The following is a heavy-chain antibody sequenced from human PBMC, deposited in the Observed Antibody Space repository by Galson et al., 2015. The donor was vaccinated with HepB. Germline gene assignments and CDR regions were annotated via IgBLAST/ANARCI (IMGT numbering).Heavy chain of an antibody. CDR2: IYYSGST. J-gene: IGHJ4*02. CDR1: TFSSYW. V-gene: IGHV4-39*01. Sequence: TFSSYWMSWIRQPPGKGLEWIGTIYYSGSTYYNPSLKSRVTISVDTSKNQFSLRLNSVTAADTAVFYCARHRRSPHSSSWYYFDYWGQGTLVTVSS. D-gene: IGHD6-13*01. CDR3: ARHRRSPHSSSWYYFDY.